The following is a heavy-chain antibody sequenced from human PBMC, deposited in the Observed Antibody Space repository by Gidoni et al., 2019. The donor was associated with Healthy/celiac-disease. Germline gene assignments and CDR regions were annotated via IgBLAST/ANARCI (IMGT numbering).Heavy chain of an antibody. J-gene: IGHJ4*02. CDR2: MNPNSGNT. V-gene: IGHV1-8*01. Sequence: QVQLVQYGAEVKKPGASVKVSCKASGYTFTSYDINWVRQATGQGLEWMGWMNPNSGNTGYAQKFQGRVTMTRNTSISTAYMELSSLRSEDTAVYYCARGDDSSCYYLNDYWGQGTLVTVSS. CDR3: ARGDDSSCYYLNDY. CDR1: GYTFTSYD. D-gene: IGHD3-22*01.